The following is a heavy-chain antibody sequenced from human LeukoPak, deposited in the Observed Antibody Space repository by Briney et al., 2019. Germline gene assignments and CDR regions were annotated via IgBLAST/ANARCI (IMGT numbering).Heavy chain of an antibody. V-gene: IGHV3-33*08. CDR3: ARDDILSDENGFDM. J-gene: IGHJ3*02. CDR1: GFTFSSYG. CDR2: IGSDGRNK. D-gene: IGHD3-9*01. Sequence: GGSLRLSCAASGFTFSSYGIHWVRQTPAKGLEWVAVIGSDGRNKFYADSVTGRFSVSRDNSKNTLFLQMNSLRAEDTGVYLCARDDILSDENGFDMWGRGTMVTVSS.